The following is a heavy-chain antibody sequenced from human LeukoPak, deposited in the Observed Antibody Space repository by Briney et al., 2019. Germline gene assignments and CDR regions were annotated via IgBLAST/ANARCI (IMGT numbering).Heavy chain of an antibody. Sequence: SETLSLTCAVSGGSISSYYWSWIRQPPGKGLEWIGYIYYSGSTNYNPSLKSRVTISVDTSKNQLSLKLSSVTAADTAVYYCARGPPLGDYYYYYMDVWGKGTTVTVSS. D-gene: IGHD3-16*01. CDR2: IYYSGST. J-gene: IGHJ6*03. CDR3: ARGPPLGDYYYYYMDV. V-gene: IGHV4-59*01. CDR1: GGSISSYY.